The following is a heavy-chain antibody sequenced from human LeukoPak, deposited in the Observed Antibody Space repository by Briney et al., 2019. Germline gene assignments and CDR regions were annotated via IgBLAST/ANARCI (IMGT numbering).Heavy chain of an antibody. D-gene: IGHD2-15*01. J-gene: IGHJ4*02. CDR1: GFTSNNYA. V-gene: IGHV3-33*01. CDR2: IWYDGSIQ. CDR3: ARAGYCSGGSCYGSDY. Sequence: GGSLRLSCVASGFTSNNYAMHWVRQAPGKGLEWVAAIWYDGSIQYYADSVKGRFTISRDNSKNTLYLQMDSLRAEDTAVYYCARAGYCSGGSCYGSDYWGQGTLVSVSS.